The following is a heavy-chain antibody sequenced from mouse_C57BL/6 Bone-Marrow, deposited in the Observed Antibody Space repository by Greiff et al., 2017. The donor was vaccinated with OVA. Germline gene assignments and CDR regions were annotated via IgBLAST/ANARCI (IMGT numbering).Heavy chain of an antibody. CDR2: FHPYNDDT. J-gene: IGHJ1*03. CDR3: ARSHYDSSSYDWYFDV. V-gene: IGHV1-47*01. D-gene: IGHD1-1*01. Sequence: QVQLQQSGAELVKPGASVKMSCKASGYTFTTYPIAWVKQNHGKSLEWIGTFHPYNDDTKSTEKLKGKATLTVDKSSRTVYMEHRRLTSYDAAVYDCARSHYDSSSYDWYFDVWGTGTTVTFSS. CDR1: GYTFTTYP.